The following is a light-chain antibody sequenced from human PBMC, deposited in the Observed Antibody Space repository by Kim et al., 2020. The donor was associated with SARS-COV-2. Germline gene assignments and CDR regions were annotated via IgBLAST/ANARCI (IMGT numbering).Light chain of an antibody. V-gene: IGLV3-19*01. CDR1: SLRTYY. Sequence: SSELTQDPAVSVALGQTVRITCQGDSLRTYYASWYQQKPGQAPVLVIYGKNNRPSGIPDRFSGSSLGNTASLTITGAQAEDEADYYCKSRDSSGNLLVFG. J-gene: IGLJ2*01. CDR2: GKN. CDR3: KSRDSSGNLLV.